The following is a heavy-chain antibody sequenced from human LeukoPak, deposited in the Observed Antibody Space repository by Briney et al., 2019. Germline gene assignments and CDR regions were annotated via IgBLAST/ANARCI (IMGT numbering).Heavy chain of an antibody. CDR1: GGSISSGSYY. V-gene: IGHV4-61*02. CDR3: ARHQWVPAFDI. D-gene: IGHD1-26*01. Sequence: SQTLSLTCTVSGGSISSGSYYWSWIRQPAGKGLEWIGRIYTSGSTNYNPSLKSRVTISIDTSKNQFSLKLSSVTASDTAVYYCARHQWVPAFDIWGQGTMVTVSS. CDR2: IYTSGST. J-gene: IGHJ3*02.